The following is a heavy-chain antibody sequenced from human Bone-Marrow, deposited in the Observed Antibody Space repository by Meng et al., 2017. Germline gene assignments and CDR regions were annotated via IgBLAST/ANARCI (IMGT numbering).Heavy chain of an antibody. CDR1: GYTFTSYD. CDR2: MNPNSGNT. J-gene: IGHJ3*02. Sequence: ASVKVSCKASGYTFTSYDINWVRQATGQGREWMGWMNPNSGNTGYAQKFQGRVTITRNTSISTAYMELSSLRSEDTAVYYCARSYYDSSGYRNFPFDAFDIWGQGTMVTVSS. CDR3: ARSYYDSSGYRNFPFDAFDI. V-gene: IGHV1-8*03. D-gene: IGHD3-22*01.